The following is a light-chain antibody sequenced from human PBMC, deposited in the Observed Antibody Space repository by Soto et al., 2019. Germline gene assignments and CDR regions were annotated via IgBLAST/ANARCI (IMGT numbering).Light chain of an antibody. CDR3: QQYNNWPRT. V-gene: IGKV3-15*01. Sequence: EIELTQYPGTMPLSRGGRDIFSCGGSQSVSRNLAWYQQKPGQPPRLLIYGASTRATGIPARFSGTGSGTEFTLTISSLQSEDFAVYYCQQYNNWPRTFGQGTKVDIK. CDR2: GAS. J-gene: IGKJ1*01. CDR1: QSVSRN.